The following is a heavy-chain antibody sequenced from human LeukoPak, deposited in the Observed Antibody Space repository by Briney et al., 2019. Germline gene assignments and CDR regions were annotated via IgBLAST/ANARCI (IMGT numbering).Heavy chain of an antibody. CDR3: AKDERNWNYNLASQTYD. D-gene: IGHD1-7*01. CDR2: ISGSGVST. CDR1: GFRFSSYA. Sequence: GGSLRLSCAASGFRFSSYAMSWVRQAPGKGLEWVSAISGSGVSTYYADSMKGRFTVSRDNSKNTLYLQMSSLRAEDTAVYYCAKDERNWNYNLASQTYDWGQGTLVTVSS. V-gene: IGHV3-23*01. J-gene: IGHJ4*02.